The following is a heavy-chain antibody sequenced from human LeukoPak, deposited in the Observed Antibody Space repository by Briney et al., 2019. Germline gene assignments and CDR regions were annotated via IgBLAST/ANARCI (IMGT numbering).Heavy chain of an antibody. CDR3: ARDATASDYGDAFDI. CDR2: IYHSGST. CDR1: GGSISSGGYS. Sequence: SETLSLTCADSGGSISSGGYSLSWIRQPPGKGLEWIGYIYHSGSTYYNPSLKSRVTISVDRSKNQFSLKVSSVTAADTAVYYCARDATASDYGDAFDIWGQGTMVTVSS. D-gene: IGHD4-17*01. V-gene: IGHV4-30-2*01. J-gene: IGHJ3*02.